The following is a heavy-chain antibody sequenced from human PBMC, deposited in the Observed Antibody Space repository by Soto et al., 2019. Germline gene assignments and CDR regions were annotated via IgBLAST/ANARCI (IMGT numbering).Heavy chain of an antibody. J-gene: IGHJ4*02. V-gene: IGHV3-23*01. CDR1: GFTFSSYA. D-gene: IGHD1-1*01. CDR3: ARGWTFDL. Sequence: GGSLRLSCAASGFTFSSYAMSWVRQAPGKWLEWVSGINGGGDSTYFADSVRGRFTISRDNSKNTLFLQMNSLGAEDTAVYYCARGWTFDLWGQGXLVTVYS. CDR2: INGGGDST.